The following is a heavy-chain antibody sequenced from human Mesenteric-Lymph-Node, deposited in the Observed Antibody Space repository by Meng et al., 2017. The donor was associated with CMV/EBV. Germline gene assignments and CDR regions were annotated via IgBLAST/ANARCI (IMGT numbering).Heavy chain of an antibody. CDR1: GFTFSSYG. CDR2: IRYDGSNK. J-gene: IGHJ4*02. Sequence: GGSLRLSCVASGFTFSSYGMHWVRQAPGKGLEWVAFIRYDGSNKYYADSVKGRFTISRDNSKNTLYLQMNSLRAEDTAVYYCAKGGVYSSSWGDYWGQGTLVTVSS. V-gene: IGHV3-30*02. D-gene: IGHD6-13*01. CDR3: AKGGVYSSSWGDY.